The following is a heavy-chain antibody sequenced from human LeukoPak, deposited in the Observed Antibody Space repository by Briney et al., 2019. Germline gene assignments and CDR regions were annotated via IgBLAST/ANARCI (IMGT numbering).Heavy chain of an antibody. V-gene: IGHV4-4*07. J-gene: IGHJ3*02. Sequence: SETLSLTCTVSGGSISSYYWSWIRQPAGKGLEWIGRIYTSGSTNYNPSLKSRVTMSVDTSKNQFSLKLSSVTAADTAVYYCARDFTSGGYEDSNPLDAFDIWGPGTMVTVSS. CDR2: IYTSGST. D-gene: IGHD3-16*01. CDR1: GGSISSYY. CDR3: ARDFTSGGYEDSNPLDAFDI.